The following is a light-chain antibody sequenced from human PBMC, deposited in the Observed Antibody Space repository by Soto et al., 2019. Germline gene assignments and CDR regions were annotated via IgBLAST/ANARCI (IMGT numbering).Light chain of an antibody. CDR1: SSNIGSNI. CDR2: SRN. CDR3: ETWDDSLTGVV. J-gene: IGLJ3*02. V-gene: IGLV1-44*01. Sequence: QSVLTQPPSASGTPGQRVTISCSGSSSNIGSNIVNWYQQLPGTAPKLLIYSRNQRPSGVPDRFSASKSGTSASLAISGLQSEDGADYYCETWDDSLTGVVFGGGTQLTVL.